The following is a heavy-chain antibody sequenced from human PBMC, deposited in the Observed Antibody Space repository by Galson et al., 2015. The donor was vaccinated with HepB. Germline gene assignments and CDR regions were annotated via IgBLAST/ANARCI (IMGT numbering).Heavy chain of an antibody. CDR2: IIPIFGTA. D-gene: IGHD6-13*01. J-gene: IGHJ6*03. CDR3: ARDIGVSSAEQQLGYYYYYMDV. Sequence: SVKVSCKASGGTFSSYAISWVRQAPGQGLEWMGGIIPIFGTANYAQKFQGRVTITADESTSTAYMELSSLRSEDTAVYYCARDIGVSSAEQQLGYYYYYMDVWGKGTTVTVSS. CDR1: GGTFSSYA. V-gene: IGHV1-69*13.